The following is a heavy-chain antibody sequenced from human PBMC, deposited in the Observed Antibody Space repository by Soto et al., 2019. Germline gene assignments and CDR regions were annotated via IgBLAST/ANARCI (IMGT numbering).Heavy chain of an antibody. CDR1: GFTFSSYA. J-gene: IGHJ3*02. CDR3: AKDMTYGSGLESFFDI. V-gene: IGHV3-23*01. D-gene: IGHD3-10*01. Sequence: GGSLRLSCAASGFTFSSYAMSWVRQAPGKGLEWVSAISGSGGSTYYADSVKGRFTISRDNSKNTLYLQMNSLRAEDTAVYYCAKDMTYGSGLESFFDIWGQGTMVTVSS. CDR2: ISGSGGST.